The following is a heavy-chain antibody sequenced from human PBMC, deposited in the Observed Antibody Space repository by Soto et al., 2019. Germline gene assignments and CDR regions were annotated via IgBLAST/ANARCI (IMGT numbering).Heavy chain of an antibody. CDR1: GFTFSNYW. CDR3: ARGDCVGGTCYALAGSFYYYVDV. J-gene: IGHJ6*03. Sequence: EVQLVESGGGLVQPGGSLRLSCAASGFTFSNYWMYWVRQAPGKGLVWVSRINSDGSVSSYADSVKGRLTISRDNVKNTLYLQMDGRRAEYTAVYYCARGDCVGGTCYALAGSFYYYVDVWGKGTTVTV. V-gene: IGHV3-74*01. CDR2: INSDGSVS. D-gene: IGHD2-15*01.